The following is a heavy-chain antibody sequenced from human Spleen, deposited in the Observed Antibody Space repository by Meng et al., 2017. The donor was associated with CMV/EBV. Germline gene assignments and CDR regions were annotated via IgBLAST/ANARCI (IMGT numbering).Heavy chain of an antibody. D-gene: IGHD3-10*01. CDR2: ISSSGSPI. V-gene: IGHV3-48*03. CDR1: GFTFSSYE. CDR3: ARVPNTGNSDY. Sequence: GGSLRLSCAASGFTFSSYEMNWVRQAPGQGLEWVSYISSSGSPIYYADSVKGRFTISRDNAKNSLYLQMNSLRGEDTAVYYCARVPNTGNSDYWGQGTLVTVSS. J-gene: IGHJ4*02.